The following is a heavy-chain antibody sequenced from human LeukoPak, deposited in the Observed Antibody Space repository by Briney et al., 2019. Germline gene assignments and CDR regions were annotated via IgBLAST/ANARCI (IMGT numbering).Heavy chain of an antibody. CDR1: GISLSTYG. CDR3: AKDSFRGRYYFDY. V-gene: IGHV3-30*02. Sequence: PGGYLRLYCAASGISLSTYGMHWVRQAPGKGLEWVAFIRFDGSTKNYADSVKGRFTISRDNSKNTLYLQMNGLRLEDTAVYFCAKDSFRGRYYFDYWGQGTLVTVSS. J-gene: IGHJ4*02. D-gene: IGHD3-16*01. CDR2: IRFDGSTK.